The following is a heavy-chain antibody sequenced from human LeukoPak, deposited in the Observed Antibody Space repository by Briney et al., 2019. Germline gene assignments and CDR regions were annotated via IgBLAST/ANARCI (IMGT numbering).Heavy chain of an antibody. J-gene: IGHJ4*02. D-gene: IGHD4-23*01. CDR3: ARDVGGNLDY. CDR2: MKQDGSAK. CDR1: GFTFSTFW. V-gene: IGHV3-7*01. Sequence: GGSLTLSCVASGFTFSTFWMAWVRQAPGQGLEWVANMKQDGSAKHYVDSVKGRFTISRDNAKNSLYLQMNSLRAEDTAVYYCARDVGGNLDYWGQGTLVTVSS.